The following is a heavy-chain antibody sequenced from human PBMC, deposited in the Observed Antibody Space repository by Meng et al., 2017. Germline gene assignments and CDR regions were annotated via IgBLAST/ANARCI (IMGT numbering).Heavy chain of an antibody. V-gene: IGHV3-48*03. Sequence: GESLKISCAASGFTFSSFEMKWVRQAPGKGLDWVSYISSSGSTIYYADSMKGPFTISRDNAKNSLYLQMSSLGAEDTGVYYCAGVFGWYFDLWGRGTLVTVSS. CDR3: AGVFGWYFDL. CDR1: GFTFSSFE. CDR2: ISSSGSTI. D-gene: IGHD3-10*01. J-gene: IGHJ2*01.